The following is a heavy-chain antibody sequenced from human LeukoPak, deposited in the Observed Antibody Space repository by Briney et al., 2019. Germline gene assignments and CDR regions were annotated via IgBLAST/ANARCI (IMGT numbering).Heavy chain of an antibody. Sequence: SETLSLTCIVSGGSIGGYYWSWIRQPPGKGLEWIGYLHYSGSTSYNPSLKSRVTISVDTAKNQFSLNLNSVTAADTAVYYCARYAADGRTLEYWGQGALVSVSS. J-gene: IGHJ4*02. CDR3: ARYAADGRTLEY. V-gene: IGHV4-59*01. D-gene: IGHD6-13*01. CDR1: GGSIGGYY. CDR2: LHYSGST.